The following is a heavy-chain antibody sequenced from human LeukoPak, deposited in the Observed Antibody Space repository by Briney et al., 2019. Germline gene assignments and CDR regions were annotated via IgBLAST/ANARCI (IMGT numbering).Heavy chain of an antibody. Sequence: GGSLRLSCAASGFTFSSYSMNWVRQAPGKGLEWVSSISSSSSYIYYADSVKGRFTISRDNAKNSLYLQMNSLRAEDTAVYYCAGHYYDSSGYYYYYYGMDVWGQGTTVTVSS. V-gene: IGHV3-21*01. J-gene: IGHJ6*02. D-gene: IGHD3-22*01. CDR2: ISSSSSYI. CDR3: AGHYYDSSGYYYYYYGMDV. CDR1: GFTFSSYS.